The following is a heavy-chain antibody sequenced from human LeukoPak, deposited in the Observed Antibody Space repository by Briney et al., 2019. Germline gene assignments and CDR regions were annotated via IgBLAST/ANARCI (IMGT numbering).Heavy chain of an antibody. CDR1: GFTFSSYW. CDR3: ASLKNSGWGNAFHF. V-gene: IGHV3-7*01. Sequence: GGSLRLSCAASGFTFSSYWMSWVRQAPGKGLEWVANTKQDGSEKYYVDSVKGRFTISRDNAKNSLYLQMNSLRAEDTAVYYCASLKNSGWGNAFHFWGQGTMVTVSS. CDR2: TKQDGSEK. D-gene: IGHD6-19*01. J-gene: IGHJ3*01.